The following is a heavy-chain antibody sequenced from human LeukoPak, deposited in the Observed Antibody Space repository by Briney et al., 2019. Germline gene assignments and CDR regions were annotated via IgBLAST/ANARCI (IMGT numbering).Heavy chain of an antibody. J-gene: IGHJ6*02. V-gene: IGHV3-66*01. CDR3: ARGGRTDSGSYPYGMDV. CDR1: GFSVSRNY. CDR2: IYSGATT. Sequence: PGGSMRLSCAASGFSVSRNYLSWVRQAPGKGLEWVSVIYSGATTDYADSVKGRFTISTDSSKNTLYLQMNSLRHEDTSVYYCARGGRTDSGSYPYGMDVWGQGATVIVSS. D-gene: IGHD3-10*01.